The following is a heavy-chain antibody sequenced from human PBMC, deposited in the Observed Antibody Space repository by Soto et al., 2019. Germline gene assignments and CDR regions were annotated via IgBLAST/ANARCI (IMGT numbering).Heavy chain of an antibody. CDR3: ARSRGGYGLFER. J-gene: IGHJ1*01. CDR1: GGSIGSGGYY. Sequence: SETLSLTCTVSGGSIGSGGYYWSLIRQHPEKGLDYIGYFYDSGSTDYNPSLKGRVTISVDTSKNQFSLMLRSVTDADTAVYYCARSRGGYGLFERRGKGTLVTVSS. CDR2: FYDSGST. D-gene: IGHD5-12*01. V-gene: IGHV4-31*03.